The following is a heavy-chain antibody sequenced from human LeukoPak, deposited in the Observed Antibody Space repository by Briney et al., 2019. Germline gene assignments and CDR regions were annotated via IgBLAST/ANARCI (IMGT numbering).Heavy chain of an antibody. V-gene: IGHV3-23*01. D-gene: IGHD2-2*01. CDR2: ISGSGGST. CDR1: GFTFSSYA. Sequence: GGSLRLSCAASGFTFSSYAMSWVRQAPGEGLEWVSAISGSGGSTYYADSVKGRFTISRDNAKNSLYLQMNSLRAEDTAVYYCARDNQLLLDYWGQGTLVTVSS. J-gene: IGHJ4*02. CDR3: ARDNQLLLDY.